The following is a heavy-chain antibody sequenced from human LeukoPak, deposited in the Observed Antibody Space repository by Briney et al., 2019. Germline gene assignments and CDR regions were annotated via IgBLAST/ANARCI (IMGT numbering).Heavy chain of an antibody. J-gene: IGHJ4*02. CDR1: GFTFSSYA. D-gene: IGHD1-1*01. CDR3: ANLHNWNVEGDDY. CDR2: ISGSGGST. Sequence: PGGSLRLSCAASGFTFSSYAMSWVRQAPGKGLEWVSAISGSGGSTYYADSVKGRFTISRDNSKNTLYLQMNSLRAEDTAVYYCANLHNWNVEGDDYWGQGTLVTVSS. V-gene: IGHV3-23*01.